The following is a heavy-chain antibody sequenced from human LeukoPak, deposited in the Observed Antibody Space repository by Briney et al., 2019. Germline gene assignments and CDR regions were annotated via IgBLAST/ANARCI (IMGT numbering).Heavy chain of an antibody. CDR1: GGSISSYY. CDR3: ARAGSSSWYAFDY. V-gene: IGHV4-59*12. J-gene: IGHJ4*02. Sequence: KPSETLSLTCTVSGGSISSYYWSWIRQPPGKGLEWIGYIYYSGSTNYNPSLKSRVTISVDTSKNQFSLKLSSVTAADTAVYYCARAGSSSWYAFDYWGQGTLDTVSS. D-gene: IGHD6-13*01. CDR2: IYYSGST.